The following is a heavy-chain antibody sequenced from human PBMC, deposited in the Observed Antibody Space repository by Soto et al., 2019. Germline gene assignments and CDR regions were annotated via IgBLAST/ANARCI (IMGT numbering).Heavy chain of an antibody. Sequence: SETLSLTCTVSGGSISSYYWSWIRQPPGKGLEWIGYIYHSGSTNYNPSLKSRVTMSIDTSKDQFSLKLSSVTAADTAVYYCARDATPVYWGQGTLVTVSS. J-gene: IGHJ4*02. CDR1: GGSISSYY. V-gene: IGHV4-59*01. CDR2: IYHSGST. CDR3: ARDATPVY.